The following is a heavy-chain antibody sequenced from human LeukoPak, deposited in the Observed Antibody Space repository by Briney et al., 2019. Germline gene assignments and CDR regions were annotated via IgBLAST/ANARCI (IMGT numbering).Heavy chain of an antibody. D-gene: IGHD6-19*01. V-gene: IGHV4-4*07. Sequence: SETLSLTCTVSGGSIRSYYWSWIRQPAGKGLEWIGRIYTSGSTNYNPSLKSRVTMSVDTSKNQFSLKLSSVTAADTAVYYCARGGSGWYGNYYYGMDVWGQGTTVTVSS. CDR3: ARGGSGWYGNYYYGMDV. J-gene: IGHJ6*02. CDR2: IYTSGST. CDR1: GGSIRSYY.